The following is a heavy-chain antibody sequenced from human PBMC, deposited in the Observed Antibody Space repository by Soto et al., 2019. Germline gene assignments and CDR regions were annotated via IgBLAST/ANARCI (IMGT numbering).Heavy chain of an antibody. CDR3: ARGDYGTGGYPFPYFDY. D-gene: IGHD2-8*02. V-gene: IGHV1-2*02. CDR2: INPDSGAT. Sequence: HEHLVQSGAEVKRPGASLKVSCKASGYSFTGYYIHWVRQAPGQGLEWMGWINPDSGATNYAQYFQGRVTLTRDTSISTASMDLTSLTSDDTAVYYCARGDYGTGGYPFPYFDYWGQGTLVIVSS. CDR1: GYSFTGYY. J-gene: IGHJ4*02.